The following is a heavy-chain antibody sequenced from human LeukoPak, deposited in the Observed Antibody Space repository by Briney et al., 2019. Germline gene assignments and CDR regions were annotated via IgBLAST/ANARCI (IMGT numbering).Heavy chain of an antibody. CDR3: ARELLNTLPLSYSMDV. V-gene: IGHV3-48*04. D-gene: IGHD4/OR15-4a*01. CDR1: GFTFSSYS. Sequence: GGSLRLSCAASGFTFSSYSMNWVRQAPGKGLEWVSYISSSGSTIYYADSVKGRFTISRDNAKNSLYLQMNSLRAEDTAVYYCARELLNTLPLSYSMDVWGKGATVIVSS. J-gene: IGHJ6*03. CDR2: ISSSGSTI.